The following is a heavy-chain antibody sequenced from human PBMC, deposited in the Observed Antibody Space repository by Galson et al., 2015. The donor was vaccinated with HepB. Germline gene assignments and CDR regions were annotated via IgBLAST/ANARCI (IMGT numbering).Heavy chain of an antibody. CDR3: ARAFSGSSWYGYWFDP. J-gene: IGHJ5*02. Sequence: SLRLSCAASGFTFSSYGMHWVRQAPGKGLEWVAVIWYDGSNKYYADSVKGRFTISRDNSKNTLYLQMNSLRAEDTAVYYCARAFSGSSWYGYWFDPWGQGTLVTVSS. CDR1: GFTFSSYG. CDR2: IWYDGSNK. D-gene: IGHD6-13*01. V-gene: IGHV3-33*01.